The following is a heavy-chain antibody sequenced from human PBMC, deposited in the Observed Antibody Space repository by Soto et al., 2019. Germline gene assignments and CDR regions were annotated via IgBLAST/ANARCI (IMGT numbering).Heavy chain of an antibody. CDR3: ARGVAYHYYYYVMDV. V-gene: IGHV1-18*01. J-gene: IGHJ6*02. Sequence: ASVKVSCKASGYTFTSYGISWVRQAPGQGLEWMGWISAYNGNTNYAQKLQGRVTMTTDTSTNTAYMELRSLRSDDTAVYYCARGVAYHYYYYVMDVWGQGTTVTVSS. CDR1: GYTFTSYG. CDR2: ISAYNGNT.